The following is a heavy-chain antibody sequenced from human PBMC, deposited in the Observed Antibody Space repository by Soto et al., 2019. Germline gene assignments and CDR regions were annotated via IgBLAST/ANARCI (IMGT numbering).Heavy chain of an antibody. D-gene: IGHD3-22*01. Sequence: GGSLRLSCAGSGFTLSDHYIDWVRQAPGKGLEWVGRSRDKPQGYSTAYAAPVKGRFTTSRDESKNTLYLQMNSLRVEDTAVYYCAKDRSRSYGSGYPLGYFDSWGQGTLVTVSS. J-gene: IGHJ4*02. CDR3: AKDRSRSYGSGYPLGYFDS. V-gene: IGHV3-72*01. CDR1: GFTLSDHY. CDR2: SRDKPQGYST.